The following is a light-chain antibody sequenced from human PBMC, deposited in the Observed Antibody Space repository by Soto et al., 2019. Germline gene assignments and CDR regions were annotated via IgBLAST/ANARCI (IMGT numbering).Light chain of an antibody. CDR1: QDITSY. V-gene: IGKV1-9*01. Sequence: DIQLTQSPSFLSASVGDRVTITCRASQDITSYVAWYQQQPEKAPKLLIFATSKLQSGVPSRFSGSGSGTEFTPTISSLQPEDFATYYCQQVQGFPFTFGPGTTVDIK. CDR3: QQVQGFPFT. CDR2: ATS. J-gene: IGKJ3*01.